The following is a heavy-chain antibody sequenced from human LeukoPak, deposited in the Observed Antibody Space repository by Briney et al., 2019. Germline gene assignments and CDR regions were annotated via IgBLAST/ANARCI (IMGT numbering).Heavy chain of an antibody. D-gene: IGHD1-1*01. V-gene: IGHV4-34*01. Sequence: SETLSLTCALFRESFSHYYLHWIRQSPGKGLEWIGEIDQSGSTKYNPSLKSRVTISVDTSKNQFTLNLNSVAAADTAVYYCVIYIMPTPTTDYWGQGTLVTVSS. CDR2: IDQSGST. CDR3: VIYIMPTPTTDY. J-gene: IGHJ4*02. CDR1: RESFSHYY.